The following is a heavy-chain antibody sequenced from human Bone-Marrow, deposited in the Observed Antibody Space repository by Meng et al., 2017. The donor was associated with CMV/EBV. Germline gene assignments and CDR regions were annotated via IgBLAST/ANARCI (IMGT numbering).Heavy chain of an antibody. Sequence: QVALVQYGAEVKKPGASVEVSCKVSGYTLTELSMHWGRQAPGKGLEWMGGFDPEDGETIYAQKFQGRVTMTEDTSTDTAYMELSSLRSEDTAVYYCGTSYDILTGYPEYFQHWGQSTLVTVSS. D-gene: IGHD3-9*01. CDR3: GTSYDILTGYPEYFQH. CDR2: FDPEDGET. V-gene: IGHV1-24*01. CDR1: GYTLTELS. J-gene: IGHJ1*01.